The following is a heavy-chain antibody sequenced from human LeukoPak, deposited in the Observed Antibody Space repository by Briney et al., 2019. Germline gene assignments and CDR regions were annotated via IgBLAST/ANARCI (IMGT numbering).Heavy chain of an antibody. V-gene: IGHV4-39*07. D-gene: IGHD3-16*01. Sequence: SQILSLTCTVSGGSISSSSYYWGWIRQPPGKGLEWIGSIYYSGSTYYNPSLKSRVTISVDTSKNQFSLKLSSVTAADTAVYYCARALPVGGAGEFDYWGQGTLVTVSS. CDR3: ARALPVGGAGEFDY. CDR1: GGSISSSSYY. CDR2: IYYSGST. J-gene: IGHJ4*02.